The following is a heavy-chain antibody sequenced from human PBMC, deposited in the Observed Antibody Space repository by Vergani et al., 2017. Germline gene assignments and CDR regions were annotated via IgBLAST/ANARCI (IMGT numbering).Heavy chain of an antibody. D-gene: IGHD1-26*01. CDR3: ARDVLPWDGHYFEY. CDR1: GFTFSSYG. Sequence: ELQLMESGGGVVQPGGSQRLSCAASGFTFSSYGMYWVRQAPGKGLEWVSVISGSGGRAKYADSVKGRFTVSRDNSKKTLYLQLNRVRAEDTAVYYCARDVLPWDGHYFEYWGQGTLVTVSS. CDR2: ISGSGGRA. V-gene: IGHV3-23*01. J-gene: IGHJ4*02.